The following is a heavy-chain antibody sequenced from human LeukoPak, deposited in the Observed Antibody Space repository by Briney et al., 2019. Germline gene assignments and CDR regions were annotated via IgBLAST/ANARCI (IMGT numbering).Heavy chain of an antibody. CDR3: ARASDTNWFDP. D-gene: IGHD5-18*01. Sequence: GGSLRLSCAASGFTFSSYAMHWVRQAPGKGLEWVAVISYDGSNKYYADSVKGRFTISRDNSKTTLYLQMNSLRAEDTAVYYCARASDTNWFDPWGQGTLVTVSS. CDR2: ISYDGSNK. V-gene: IGHV3-30-3*01. J-gene: IGHJ5*02. CDR1: GFTFSSYA.